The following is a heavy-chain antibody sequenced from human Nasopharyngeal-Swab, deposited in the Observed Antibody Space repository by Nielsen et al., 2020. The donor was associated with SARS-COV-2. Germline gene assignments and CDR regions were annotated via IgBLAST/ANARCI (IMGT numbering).Heavy chain of an antibody. CDR3: ARDGCRTITCQGGGNWFDP. CDR2: INPSGGRT. D-gene: IGHD1-14*01. CDR1: GYTFTTYH. J-gene: IGHJ5*02. V-gene: IGHV1-46*01. Sequence: ASVKVSCKASGYTFTTYHMHWLRQAPGQGLEWMGIINPSGGRTSYAQKFQGRVTMTRDTSTSTVYMELGSLRSEDTAVYYCARDGCRTITCQGGGNWFDPWGQGTLVTVSS.